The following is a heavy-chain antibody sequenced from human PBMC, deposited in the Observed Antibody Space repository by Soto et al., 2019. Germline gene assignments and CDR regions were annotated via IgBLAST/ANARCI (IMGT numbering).Heavy chain of an antibody. CDR3: ARTNYYGSGSYYNLYWYFDL. V-gene: IGHV4-34*01. CDR1: GGSFSGYY. CDR2: INYSGST. Sequence: SETLSLTCAVYGGSFSGYYWSWIRQPPGKGLEWIGEINYSGSTNYNPSLKSRVTISVDTSKNQFSLKLSSVTAADTAVYYCARTNYYGSGSYYNLYWYFDLWGRGTLVT. J-gene: IGHJ2*01. D-gene: IGHD3-10*01.